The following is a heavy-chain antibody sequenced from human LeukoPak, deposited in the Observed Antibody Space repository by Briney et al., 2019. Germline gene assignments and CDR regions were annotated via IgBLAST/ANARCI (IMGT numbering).Heavy chain of an antibody. CDR1: GHTFTGYY. V-gene: IGHV1-2*02. D-gene: IGHD6-13*01. J-gene: IGHJ4*02. Sequence: ASVKVSCKASGHTFTGYYMRWVRQAPGQGLEWMGWINPNSGGTNYAQKFQGRVTMTRDTSISTAYMELSRLRSDDTAVYYCARDLRAAAGPTLPDYWGQGTLVTVSS. CDR2: INPNSGGT. CDR3: ARDLRAAAGPTLPDY.